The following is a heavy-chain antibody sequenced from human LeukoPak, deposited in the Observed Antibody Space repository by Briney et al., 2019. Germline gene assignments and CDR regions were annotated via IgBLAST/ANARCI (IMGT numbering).Heavy chain of an antibody. V-gene: IGHV4-30-2*01. CDR2: IYHSGST. J-gene: IGHJ6*02. CDR3: ARAGHYYDSSGYYSRGVRTDYYGMDV. CDR1: GGSISSGGYS. Sequence: SQTLSLTCAVSGGSISSGGYSWSWIRQPPGKGLEWIGYIYHSGSTYYNPSLKSRVTISVDRSKNQFSLKLSSVTAADTAVYYCARAGHYYDSSGYYSRGVRTDYYGMDVWGQGTTVTVSS. D-gene: IGHD3-22*01.